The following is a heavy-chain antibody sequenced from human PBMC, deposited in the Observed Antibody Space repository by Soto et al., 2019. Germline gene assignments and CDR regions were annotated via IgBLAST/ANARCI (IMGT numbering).Heavy chain of an antibody. D-gene: IGHD6-6*01. V-gene: IGHV3-30*03. J-gene: IGHJ4*02. CDR2: ISYDGSNK. Sequence: GWSLRLSCAASGVTFSSYGMHWVRQAPGKGLEWVAVISYDGSNKYYADSVKSRLTISRDNSKNTLYLQMNSLRAEDTAVYYCALPFYSFGSSPAYWGQGTLVTVSS. CDR3: ALPFYSFGSSPAY. CDR1: GVTFSSYG.